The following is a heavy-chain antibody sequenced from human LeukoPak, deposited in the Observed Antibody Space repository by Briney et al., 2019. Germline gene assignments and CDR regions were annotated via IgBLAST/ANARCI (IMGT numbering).Heavy chain of an antibody. V-gene: IGHV3-23*01. CDR1: GLSFSSYA. Sequence: GGLLRLSCAASGLSFSSYAMSWFRQAPGKGLEWVSAISGSGGSTYYADSVKGRFTISRDNSKNTLYLQMNSLRAEDTAVYYCAKIPTMVRGVLFDYWGQGTLVTVS. D-gene: IGHD3-10*01. CDR2: ISGSGGST. CDR3: AKIPTMVRGVLFDY. J-gene: IGHJ4*02.